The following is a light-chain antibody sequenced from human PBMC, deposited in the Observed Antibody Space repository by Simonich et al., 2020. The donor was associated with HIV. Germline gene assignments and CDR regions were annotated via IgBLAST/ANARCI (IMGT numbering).Light chain of an antibody. V-gene: IGLV3-25*03. J-gene: IGLJ2*01. CDR2: KDS. CDR1: ALPKQY. Sequence: SYELTQPPSVSVSPGQTARITCSGDALPKQYAYWYQQKPGQAPVLVIYKDSERPSGFSDRFSGSSSGTTVTLTISGVQAEDEADYYCQSADSSGTYPRVFGGGTKLTVL. CDR3: QSADSSGTYPRV.